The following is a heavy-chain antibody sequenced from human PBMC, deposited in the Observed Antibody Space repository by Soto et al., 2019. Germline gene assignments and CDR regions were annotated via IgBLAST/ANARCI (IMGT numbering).Heavy chain of an antibody. Sequence: QVQLVESGGGVVQPGRSLRLSCAASGFTFSSYGMHWVRQAPGKGLEWVAVISYDGSNKYYADSVKGRFTISRDNSKNTLYLQMNSLRAEDTAVYYCAKDRDDSSGYSPYYYYGMDVWGQGTTVTVSS. CDR1: GFTFSSYG. J-gene: IGHJ6*02. CDR2: ISYDGSNK. CDR3: AKDRDDSSGYSPYYYYGMDV. D-gene: IGHD3-22*01. V-gene: IGHV3-30*18.